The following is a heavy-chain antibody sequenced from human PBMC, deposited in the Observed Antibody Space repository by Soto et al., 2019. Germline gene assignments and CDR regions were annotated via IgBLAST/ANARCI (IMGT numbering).Heavy chain of an antibody. Sequence: QVQLVQSGAEVKKPGASVKVSCKASGYTFTSYDINWVRQATGPGLEWMGWMNPNSGNTGYAQKFKGRVTMTRNTSISTADMELSSLRSGNTAVYYCAGEWFGEGGLDYWGQGTLVTVSS. CDR3: AGEWFGEGGLDY. V-gene: IGHV1-8*01. CDR1: GYTFTSYD. CDR2: MNPNSGNT. J-gene: IGHJ4*02. D-gene: IGHD3-10*01.